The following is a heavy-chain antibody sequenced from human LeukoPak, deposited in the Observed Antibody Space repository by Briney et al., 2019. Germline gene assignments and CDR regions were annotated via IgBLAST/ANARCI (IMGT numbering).Heavy chain of an antibody. Sequence: PGRPLRLSCAASGFTFSSYAMHWVRQAPGKGLEWVAVISYDGSNKYYADSVKGRFTISRDNSKNTLYLQMNSLRAEDTAVYYCARVTLGYFDYWGQGTLVTVSS. CDR2: ISYDGSNK. CDR1: GFTFSSYA. V-gene: IGHV3-30*04. D-gene: IGHD1-26*01. J-gene: IGHJ4*02. CDR3: ARVTLGYFDY.